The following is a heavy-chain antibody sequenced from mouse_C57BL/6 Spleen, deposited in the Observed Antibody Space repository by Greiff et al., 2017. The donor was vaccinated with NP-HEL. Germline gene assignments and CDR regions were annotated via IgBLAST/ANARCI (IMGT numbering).Heavy chain of an antibody. CDR2: IDPRSGNT. CDR3: ARSIYYSASSPVYFDY. V-gene: IGHV1-81*01. J-gene: IGHJ2*01. Sequence: VQLQESGAELARPGASVKLSCKASGYTFTSYGISWVKQRTGQGLEWIGEIDPRSGNTYYNEKFKGKATLTADKSSSTAYMELRSLTSEDSAVYFCARSIYYSASSPVYFDYWGQGTTLTVSS. D-gene: IGHD1-1*01. CDR1: GYTFTSYG.